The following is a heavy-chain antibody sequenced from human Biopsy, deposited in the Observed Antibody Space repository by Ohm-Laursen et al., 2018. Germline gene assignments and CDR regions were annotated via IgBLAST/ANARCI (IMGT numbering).Heavy chain of an antibody. CDR3: ARDLLEWSLPS. J-gene: IGHJ4*02. CDR1: GDAFLGYY. D-gene: IGHD3-3*01. CDR2: IYPNSGDT. V-gene: IGHV1-2*02. Sequence: EASVKSCKASGDAFLGYYLHWVRQAPGQGLEWMGSIYPNSGDTDFAQKFQGRVSMTRDTSVSTAYLELSSLRSDDTAIYYCARDLLEWSLPSWGQGTLVTVSS.